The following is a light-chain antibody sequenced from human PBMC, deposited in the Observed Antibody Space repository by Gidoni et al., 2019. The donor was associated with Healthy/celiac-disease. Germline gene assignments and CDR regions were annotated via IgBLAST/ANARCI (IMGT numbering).Light chain of an antibody. Sequence: DIQMTQSPPSLSASVGGTVTITCRASQSISSYLNWYQQKPGNAPKLLIYAASSWQSGVPSRFSGSGSGTDFTLTISRLEPEDFATYYCQQSYSTLWTFGRGTKVEIK. CDR2: AAS. CDR3: QQSYSTLWT. V-gene: IGKV1-39*01. CDR1: QSISSY. J-gene: IGKJ1*01.